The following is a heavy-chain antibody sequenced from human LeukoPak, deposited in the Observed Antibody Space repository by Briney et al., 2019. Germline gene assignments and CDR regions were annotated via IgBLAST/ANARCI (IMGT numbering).Heavy chain of an antibody. D-gene: IGHD3-22*01. CDR2: INSDGSSA. CDR1: GFTFSSYW. Sequence: GGSLRLSCAASGFTFSSYWMHWVRQAPGKGLVWVSRINSDGSSASYADSVKGRFTISRDNAKNTLYLQMNSLRAEDTAVYYCARETDTSGYYVDYWGQGTLVTVSS. J-gene: IGHJ4*02. V-gene: IGHV3-74*01. CDR3: ARETDTSGYYVDY.